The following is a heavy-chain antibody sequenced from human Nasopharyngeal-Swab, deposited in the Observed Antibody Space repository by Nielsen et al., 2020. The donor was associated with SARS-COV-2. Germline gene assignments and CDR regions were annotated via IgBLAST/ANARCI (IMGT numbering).Heavy chain of an antibody. CDR2: INHSGST. J-gene: IGHJ4*02. Sequence: WSRQPPGKGLEWIGEINHSGSTNYNPSLKSRVTISVDTSKNQFSLKLSSVTAADTAVYYCATSIAARPWSDFDYWGQGTLVTVSS. CDR3: ATSIAARPWSDFDY. V-gene: IGHV4-34*01. D-gene: IGHD6-6*01.